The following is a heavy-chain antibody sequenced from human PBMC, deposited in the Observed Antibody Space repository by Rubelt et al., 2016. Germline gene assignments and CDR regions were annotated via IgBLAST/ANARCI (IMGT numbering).Heavy chain of an antibody. D-gene: IGHD3-22*01. V-gene: IGHV1-3*01. CDR2: INAGNGNT. J-gene: IGHJ6*02. Sequence: GQRLEWMGWINAGNGNTKYSQKFQGRVTITRDTSASTAYMELSSLRSEDTAVYYCASPDKYYYDSSGYPLYGMDVWGQGTTVTVSS. CDR3: ASPDKYYYDSSGYPLYGMDV.